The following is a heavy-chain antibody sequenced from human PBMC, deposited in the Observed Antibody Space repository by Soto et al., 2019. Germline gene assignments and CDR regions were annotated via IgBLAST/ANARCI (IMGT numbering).Heavy chain of an antibody. D-gene: IGHD1-1*01. J-gene: IGHJ6*03. CDR2: IYYSGST. Sequence: GSSGDLGDCWSLNRQPPGKGLEWIGSIYYSGSTYYNPSLKSRVTISVDTSKNQFSLKLSSVTAADTAVYYCARFFFCKQGTSYKISARSRHAWGNGTPVT. CDR1: GSSGDLGDC. CDR3: ARFFFCKQGTSYKISARSRHA. V-gene: IGHV4-39*01.